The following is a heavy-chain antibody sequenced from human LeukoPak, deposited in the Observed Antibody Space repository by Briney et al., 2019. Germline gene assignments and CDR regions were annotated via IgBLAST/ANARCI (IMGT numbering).Heavy chain of an antibody. CDR1: GYTFTAYY. J-gene: IGHJ4*02. D-gene: IGHD1-26*01. V-gene: IGHV1-2*02. Sequence: ASVKVSCEASGYTFTAYYMHWVRQAPGQGLEWMGWINPNSGGTNYAQKFQGRVTMTRDTSISTAYVELSRLRSDDTALYYCARDLIVGATTLDYWGQGTLVSVSS. CDR3: ARDLIVGATTLDY. CDR2: INPNSGGT.